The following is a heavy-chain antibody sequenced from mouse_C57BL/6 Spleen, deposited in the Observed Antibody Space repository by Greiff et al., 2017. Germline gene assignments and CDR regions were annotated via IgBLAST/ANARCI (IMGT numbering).Heavy chain of an antibody. CDR3: ARDPTTVVATYYAMDY. CDR1: GYTFTSYT. V-gene: IGHV1-4*01. CDR2: INPSSGYT. D-gene: IGHD1-1*01. J-gene: IGHJ4*01. Sequence: VKLLESGAELARPGASVKMSCKASGYTFTSYTMHWVKQRPGQGLEWIGYINPSSGYTKYNQKFKDKATLTADKSSSTAYMRLSSLTSEDSAVYYCARDPTTVVATYYAMDYWGQGTSVTVSS.